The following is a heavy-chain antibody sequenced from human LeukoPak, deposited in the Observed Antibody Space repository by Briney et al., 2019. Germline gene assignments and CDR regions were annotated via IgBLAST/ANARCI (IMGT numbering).Heavy chain of an antibody. CDR1: GFTFSSYG. CDR3: AKTVAGYYYYGMDV. Sequence: GGSLRLSCAASGFTFSSYGMHWVRQAPGKGLEWVAVISYDGSNKYYADSVKGRFTISGDNSKNTLYLQMNSLRAEDTAVYYCAKTVAGYYYYGMDVWGQGTTVTVSS. V-gene: IGHV3-30*18. D-gene: IGHD6-19*01. CDR2: ISYDGSNK. J-gene: IGHJ6*02.